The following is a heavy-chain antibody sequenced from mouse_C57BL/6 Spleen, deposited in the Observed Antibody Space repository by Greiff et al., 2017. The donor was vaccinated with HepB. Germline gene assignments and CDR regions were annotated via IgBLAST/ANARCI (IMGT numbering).Heavy chain of an antibody. CDR2: INPDNGGT. V-gene: IGHV1-18*01. CDR3: ARSAPYVYYDAMDY. J-gene: IGHJ4*01. CDR1: GYTFTDYN. Sequence: VQLQQSGPELVKPGASVKIPCKASGYTFTDYNMDWVKQSHGKSLEWIGDINPDNGGTIYNQKFKGKATLTVDKSSSTAYMELRSLTSEDTAVYYCARSAPYVYYDAMDYWGQGTSVTVSS.